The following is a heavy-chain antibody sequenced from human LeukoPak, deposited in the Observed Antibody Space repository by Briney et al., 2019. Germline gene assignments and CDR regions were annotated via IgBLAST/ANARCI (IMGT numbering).Heavy chain of an antibody. Sequence: PGGSLRLSCAASGITVSSNYMSWVRQAPGKGLEWVSIFYSGGSTYYADSVKGRFTISRDNSKNTLYLQMNNLRVEDTAVYYCARVFARPTIREFDYWGQGTLVTVSS. CDR1: GITVSSNY. V-gene: IGHV3-66*01. D-gene: IGHD5-24*01. CDR3: ARVFARPTIREFDY. CDR2: FYSGGST. J-gene: IGHJ4*02.